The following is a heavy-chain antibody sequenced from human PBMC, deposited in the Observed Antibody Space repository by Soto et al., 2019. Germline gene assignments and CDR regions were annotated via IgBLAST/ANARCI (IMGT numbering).Heavy chain of an antibody. D-gene: IGHD3-22*01. J-gene: IGHJ4*02. V-gene: IGHV1-2*02. CDR1: GYTFTGYY. CDR3: AREERYYYDKPEYYFDY. CDR2: INPNSGGT. Sequence: GASVKVSCKASGYTFTGYYMHWVRQAPGQGLEWMEWINPNSGGTNYAQKFQGRVTMTRDTSISTAYMELSRLRSDDTAVYYCAREERYYYDKPEYYFDYWGQGTLVTSPQ.